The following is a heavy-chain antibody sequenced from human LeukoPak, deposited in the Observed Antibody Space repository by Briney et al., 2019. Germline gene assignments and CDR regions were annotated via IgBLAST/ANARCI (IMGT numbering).Heavy chain of an antibody. CDR2: FDPEDGET. CDR1: GYTLTELS. Sequence: GASVKVSCKVSGYTLTELSMHWVRQAPGKGPEWMGGFDPEDGETIYAQKFQGRVTMTEDTSTDTAYMELSSLRSEDTAVYYCATDHYHSSGYLYYFDYWGQGTLVTVSS. CDR3: ATDHYHSSGYLYYFDY. D-gene: IGHD3-22*01. V-gene: IGHV1-24*01. J-gene: IGHJ4*02.